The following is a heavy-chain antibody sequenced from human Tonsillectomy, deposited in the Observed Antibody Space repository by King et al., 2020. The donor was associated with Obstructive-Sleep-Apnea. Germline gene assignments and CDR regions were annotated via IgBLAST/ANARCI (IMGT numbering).Heavy chain of an antibody. V-gene: IGHV1-2*02. Sequence: QLVQSGAEVKKPGASVKVSCKASGYTFTGYYIHWVRQAPGQGLEWMGWINPNSGGTNYAQKFQGRVTMTRDTSISTAYMELSRLRSDDTAVYYCAIQPGGYSSCWSEDYYYYAMDVWGQGTTVTVSS. CDR2: INPNSGGT. D-gene: IGHD6-19*01. J-gene: IGHJ6*02. CDR1: GYTFTGYY. CDR3: AIQPGGYSSCWSEDYYYYAMDV.